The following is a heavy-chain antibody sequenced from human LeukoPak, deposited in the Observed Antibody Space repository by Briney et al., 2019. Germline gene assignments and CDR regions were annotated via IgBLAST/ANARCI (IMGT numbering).Heavy chain of an antibody. J-gene: IGHJ6*03. D-gene: IGHD6-6*01. Sequence: ASVKVSCKAFGYTFTGYYMHWVRQAPGQGLEWMGWINPNSGGTNYAQKFQDRVTMTRDTSISTAYMELSRLRSDDTAVYYCARDLFKQLGNYYYYYMDVWGKGTTVTVSS. CDR2: INPNSGGT. CDR3: ARDLFKQLGNYYYYYMDV. V-gene: IGHV1-2*02. CDR1: GYTFTGYY.